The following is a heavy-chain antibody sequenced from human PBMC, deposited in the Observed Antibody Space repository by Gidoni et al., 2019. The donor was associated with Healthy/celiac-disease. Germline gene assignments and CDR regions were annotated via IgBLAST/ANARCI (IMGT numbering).Heavy chain of an antibody. CDR2: INHSGST. D-gene: IGHD3-16*02. V-gene: IGHV4-34*01. Sequence: QVQLQQWGAGLLKPSETLSLTCAVYGGSFSGYYWSWIRQPPGKGLEWIGEINHSGSTNYNPSLKSRVTISVDTSKNQFSLKLSSVTAADTAVYYCARVPSGYSAFDYWGQGTLVTVSS. CDR3: ARVPSGYSAFDY. CDR1: GGSFSGYY. J-gene: IGHJ4*02.